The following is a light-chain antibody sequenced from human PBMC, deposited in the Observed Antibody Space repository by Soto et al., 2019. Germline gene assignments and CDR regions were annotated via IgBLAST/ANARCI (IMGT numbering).Light chain of an antibody. CDR2: GAS. V-gene: IGKV3-15*01. Sequence: EIVMTQSPATLSVSPGERATLSCRASQSVSNNLAWYQQKPGQAPRLLIYGASTRATGIPARFSGSWSGTEFTLTISSLQSEDFAVYYCQQYNTWSPLTFGGGTKVETK. CDR3: QQYNTWSPLT. CDR1: QSVSNN. J-gene: IGKJ4*01.